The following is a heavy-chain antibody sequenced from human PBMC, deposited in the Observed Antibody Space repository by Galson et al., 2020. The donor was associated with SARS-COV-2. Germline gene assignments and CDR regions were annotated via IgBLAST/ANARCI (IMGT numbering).Heavy chain of an antibody. Sequence: GGSLRLSCAASGFTFSSYGMHWVRQAPGKGLEWVAVIWYDGSNKYYADSVKGRFTISRDNSKNTLYLQMNSLRAEDTAVYYGARDRAVADPFDYWGQGTLVTVSS. CDR3: ARDRAVADPFDY. J-gene: IGHJ4*02. CDR2: IWYDGSNK. D-gene: IGHD6-19*01. V-gene: IGHV3-33*01. CDR1: GFTFSSYG.